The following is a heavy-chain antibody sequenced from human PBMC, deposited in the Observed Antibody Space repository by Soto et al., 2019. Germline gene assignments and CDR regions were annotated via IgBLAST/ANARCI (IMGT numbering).Heavy chain of an antibody. V-gene: IGHV3-23*01. Sequence: GGSLRLSWAASGFTLRTYAMIWVRQAPGKGLEWVSTISDSGTTYYANSVKGRFTISRDNSRNTLDLQMNSLRVEDTAVYYCAKGGEGSCSRTSCLYFSDSWGQGTLVTVSS. J-gene: IGHJ5*02. CDR1: GFTLRTYA. D-gene: IGHD2-2*01. CDR3: AKGGEGSCSRTSCLYFSDS. CDR2: ISDSGTT.